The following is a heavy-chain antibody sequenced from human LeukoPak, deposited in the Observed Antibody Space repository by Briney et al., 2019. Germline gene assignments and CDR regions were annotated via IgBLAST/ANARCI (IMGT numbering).Heavy chain of an antibody. Sequence: AAVTVSFKSSGYTFINYGISWVRQAPAQGLEWMGWISGNNGNTNYAQKFQGRVTMTTDASTSTAYMELRSLRSDDTAVYYCARREPGSGWFRDWGQGTLVTVSS. CDR3: ARREPGSGWFRD. CDR2: ISGNNGNT. D-gene: IGHD6-19*01. V-gene: IGHV1-18*01. J-gene: IGHJ4*02. CDR1: GYTFINYG.